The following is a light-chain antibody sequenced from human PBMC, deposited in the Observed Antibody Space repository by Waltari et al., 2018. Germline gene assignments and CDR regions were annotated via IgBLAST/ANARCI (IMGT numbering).Light chain of an antibody. CDR1: QSIGNY. V-gene: IGKV1-39*01. Sequence: DIQLTQSPSSLSASFGIKVTITCRASQSIGNYVNWYQQEPGKAPKLLIYAAFSLQSGVPARFSGSGFGTDFTLTISSLQPEDFATYYCQQSHSTPRTFGQGTKVEIK. CDR3: QQSHSTPRT. CDR2: AAF. J-gene: IGKJ1*01.